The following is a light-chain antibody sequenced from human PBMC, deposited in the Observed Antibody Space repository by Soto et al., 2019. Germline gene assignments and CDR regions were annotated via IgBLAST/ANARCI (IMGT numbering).Light chain of an antibody. J-gene: IGKJ1*01. CDR3: QQYNSYSRT. CDR1: QSISSW. Sequence: ISQSPSALSASIGDRVTITCRASQSISSWLAWYQQKPGKAPKLLIYDASSLESGVPSRFSGSGSGTEFTLTISSLQPDDFATYYCQQYNSYSRTFGQGTKVAIK. V-gene: IGKV1-5*01. CDR2: DAS.